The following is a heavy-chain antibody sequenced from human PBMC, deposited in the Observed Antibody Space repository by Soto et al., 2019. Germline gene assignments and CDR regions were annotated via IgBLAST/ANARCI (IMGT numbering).Heavy chain of an antibody. CDR2: IYWDDDR. J-gene: IGHJ3*02. D-gene: IGHD3-16*01. Sequence: QITLKESGPTLVNPTQTLTLTCSFSGFSLSTNRVGVAWIRQPPGKALEWLAIIYWDDDRRYSPSLKTRLAITKDTSKNQVVLTMTNLDPGDTATYYCAHIMITWGGVSALDAFDMWGQGTMVTVSS. CDR3: AHIMITWGGVSALDAFDM. V-gene: IGHV2-5*02. CDR1: GFSLSTNRVG.